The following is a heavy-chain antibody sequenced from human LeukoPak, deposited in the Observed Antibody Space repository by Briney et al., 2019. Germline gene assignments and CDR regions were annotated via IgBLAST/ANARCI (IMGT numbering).Heavy chain of an antibody. Sequence: GGSLRLSCAASGFTFSSYSMNWVRQAPGKGLEWVSSISSGSSYRYYADSVKGRFTISRDNAKNSLYLQMNSLRAEDTAVYYCARANEVVVLFDIWGQGTMVTVSS. V-gene: IGHV3-21*01. CDR1: GFTFSSYS. D-gene: IGHD3-22*01. J-gene: IGHJ3*02. CDR3: ARANEVVVLFDI. CDR2: ISSGSSYR.